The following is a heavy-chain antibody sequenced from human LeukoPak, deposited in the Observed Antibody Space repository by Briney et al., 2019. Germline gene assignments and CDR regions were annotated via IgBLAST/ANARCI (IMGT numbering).Heavy chain of an antibody. Sequence: ASVKVSCKASGYSFIDDYMHWVRQAPGQGLEWMGWINPLTGFTSYAQKFQGRVTMTRDTSISTAYMEVARLRFDDTAVYYCAPTPEAYTSNWDVWGQGTLVTVSS. D-gene: IGHD3-16*01. CDR1: GYSFIDDY. CDR3: APTPEAYTSNWDV. CDR2: INPLTGFT. V-gene: IGHV1-2*02. J-gene: IGHJ4*02.